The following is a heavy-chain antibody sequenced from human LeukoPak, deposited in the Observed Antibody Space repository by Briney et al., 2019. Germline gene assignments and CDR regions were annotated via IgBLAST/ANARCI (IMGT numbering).Heavy chain of an antibody. CDR1: GGSISSGSYY. V-gene: IGHV4-61*02. CDR2: IYTSGST. D-gene: IGHD3-10*01. CDR3: ARESSEGCFDY. Sequence: PSETLSLTCTVSGGSISSGSYYWSWIRQPAGKGLEWIGRIYTSGSTNYNPSLKSRVTISVDTSKNQFSLKLSSVTAADTAVYYCARESSEGCFDYWGQGTLDTVSS. J-gene: IGHJ4*02.